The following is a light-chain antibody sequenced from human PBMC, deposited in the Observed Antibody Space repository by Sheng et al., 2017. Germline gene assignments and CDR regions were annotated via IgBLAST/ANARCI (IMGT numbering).Light chain of an antibody. CDR1: QSVSSRY. CDR3: QQYNNWPRT. CDR2: GAS. J-gene: IGKJ5*01. V-gene: IGKV3-15*01. Sequence: EIVLTQSPGTLSLSPGERATLSCRASQSVSSRYLAWYQQRPGQPPSLLVYGASTRATGIPARFSGSGSETEFTLSISSLQSGDVAVYYCQQYNNWPRTFGQGTRLEIK.